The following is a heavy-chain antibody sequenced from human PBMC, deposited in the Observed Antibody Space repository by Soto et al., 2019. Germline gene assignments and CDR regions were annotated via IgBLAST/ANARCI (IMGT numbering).Heavy chain of an antibody. Sequence: EVQLLESGGGLVQPGGSLRLSCAASGFTFSSYAMSWVRQAPGKGLAWVSAISGSGGSTYYADSVKGRFTISRDNSKNRLYLPMNNPKAEDTAVYNCAKGSTAAGTYYSYYGMDVWGQGTTVTVSS. D-gene: IGHD6-13*01. CDR2: ISGSGGST. CDR3: AKGSTAAGTYYSYYGMDV. CDR1: GFTFSSYA. V-gene: IGHV3-23*01. J-gene: IGHJ6*02.